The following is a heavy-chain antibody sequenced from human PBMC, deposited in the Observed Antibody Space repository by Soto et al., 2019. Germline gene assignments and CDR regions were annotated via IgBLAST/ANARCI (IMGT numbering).Heavy chain of an antibody. CDR2: IYHTGSS. V-gene: IGHV4-4*02. Sequence: PSETLSLTCAVSGGSISSTNWWSWVRQPPGKGLEWIGGIYHTGSSNYNPSLKSRVTMSLDKSKNQFSLKLSSVTSEDTAVYYCARDDSGFSGSHYIDYFNYWGQGALVTVSS. CDR3: ARDDSGFSGSHYIDYFNY. CDR1: GGSISSTNW. D-gene: IGHD1-26*01. J-gene: IGHJ4*02.